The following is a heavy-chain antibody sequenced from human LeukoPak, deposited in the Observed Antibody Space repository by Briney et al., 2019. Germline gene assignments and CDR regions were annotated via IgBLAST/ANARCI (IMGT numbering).Heavy chain of an antibody. Sequence: GGSLRLSCAASGFTFSSYGMHWVRQAPGKGLEWVAFIRYDGSNKYYADSVKGRFTISRDNSKNTLYLQMKGLRAEDTAVYYCARGIRPDYWGQGTLVTVSS. CDR2: IRYDGSNK. CDR3: ARGIRPDY. V-gene: IGHV3-30*02. CDR1: GFTFSSYG. J-gene: IGHJ4*02.